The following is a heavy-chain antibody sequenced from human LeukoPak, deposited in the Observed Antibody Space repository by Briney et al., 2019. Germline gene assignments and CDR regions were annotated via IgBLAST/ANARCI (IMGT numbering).Heavy chain of an antibody. D-gene: IGHD3-22*01. CDR2: INPNSGCT. V-gene: IGHV1-2*02. CDR1: GYTFTGYY. Sequence: ASVKVSCKASGYTFTGYYMHWVRQAPGQGLEGMGWINPNSGCTNYAQKFQGRVTMTRDTSISTDYMELSRLRSDDTAVYYCARVGDYYDSSGNWGQGTLVTVSS. J-gene: IGHJ4*02. CDR3: ARVGDYYDSSGN.